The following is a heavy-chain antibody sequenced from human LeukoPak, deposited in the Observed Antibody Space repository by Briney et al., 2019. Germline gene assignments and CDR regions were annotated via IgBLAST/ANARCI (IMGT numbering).Heavy chain of an antibody. CDR2: IYYSGST. D-gene: IGHD6-19*01. CDR3: ASHPYRSGWYVDY. J-gene: IGHJ4*02. Sequence: PSETLSLTCTVSGGSNTSRGYYWGWIRQPPGKGLEWIANIYYSGSTYYNPSLKSRVTISVDTSKNQFSLKVNSATAADTAVYYCASHPYRSGWYVDYWGQGTLVTVSS. V-gene: IGHV4-39*01. CDR1: GGSNTSRGYY.